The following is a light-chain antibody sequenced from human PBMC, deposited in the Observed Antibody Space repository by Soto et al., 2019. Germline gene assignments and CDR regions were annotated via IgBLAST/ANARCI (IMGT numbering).Light chain of an antibody. Sequence: DIQMTQSPSTLSASVGDRVTITCRASQSISSWLAWYQQKPGKAPKLLIYDASSLESGVPSRFSGSGSGTAFSLSVSSLPPTDFAPYYCQQDNCYCPYTFGQRTKLLIK. CDR3: QQDNCYCPYT. CDR2: DAS. CDR1: QSISSW. V-gene: IGKV1-5*01. J-gene: IGKJ2*01.